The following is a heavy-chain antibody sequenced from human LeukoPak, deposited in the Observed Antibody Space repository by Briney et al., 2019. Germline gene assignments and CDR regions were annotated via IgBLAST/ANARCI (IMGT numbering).Heavy chain of an antibody. J-gene: IGHJ3*02. CDR1: GFTFSNYW. Sequence: GGSLRLSCAASGFTFSNYWMLWVRQAPGKGLVWVSRLNIDGGTTIYADSVKGRFTISRDNAKNTLYLQMNGLRAEDTAVYYCARDRGGDAFDIWGQGTMVTVSS. CDR2: LNIDGGTT. CDR3: ARDRGGDAFDI. V-gene: IGHV3-74*01.